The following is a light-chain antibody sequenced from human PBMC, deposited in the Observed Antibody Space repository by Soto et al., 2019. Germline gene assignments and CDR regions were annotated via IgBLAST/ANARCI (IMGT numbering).Light chain of an antibody. J-gene: IGLJ1*01. CDR2: SNN. CDR3: ATWDESLNGYV. CDR1: SSNVGSNA. V-gene: IGLV1-44*01. Sequence: QSVLTQPPSASESPGQRVTISCSGSSSNVGSNAVNWYQQLPGTAPTLLIYSNNERLSGVPDRFSGSKSGTSASLAISGLQSEDEADYYCATWDESLNGYVFGTGTKVTVL.